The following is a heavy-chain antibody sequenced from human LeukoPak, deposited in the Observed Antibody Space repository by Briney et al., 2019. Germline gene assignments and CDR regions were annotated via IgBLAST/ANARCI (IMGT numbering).Heavy chain of an antibody. J-gene: IGHJ1*01. CDR3: AQQLGYCSGGNCYFTY. V-gene: IGHV3-23*01. CDR1: GFSFKNYA. Sequence: PGGSLRLSCAASGFSFKNYAMSWVRQAPGKGLEWVSAINNGGDSTYYADSVKGRFTISRDNSKDTLYLQMNSLRAEDTAVYYCAQQLGYCSGGNCYFTYWGQGTPVTVSS. CDR2: INNGGDST. D-gene: IGHD2-15*01.